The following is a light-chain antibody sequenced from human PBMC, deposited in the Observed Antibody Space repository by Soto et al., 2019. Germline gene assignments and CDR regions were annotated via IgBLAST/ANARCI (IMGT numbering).Light chain of an antibody. Sequence: EIVLTQSPGTLSLSPGARATLSCRASQSVSSTYLAWYQQKPGQAPRLLIYGASIRATGVPDRFSGSGSGTDFTLTISRLEPEDFAVYYCQQYGSSPYTFGQGTKLEIK. V-gene: IGKV3-20*01. CDR1: QSVSSTY. CDR2: GAS. J-gene: IGKJ2*01. CDR3: QQYGSSPYT.